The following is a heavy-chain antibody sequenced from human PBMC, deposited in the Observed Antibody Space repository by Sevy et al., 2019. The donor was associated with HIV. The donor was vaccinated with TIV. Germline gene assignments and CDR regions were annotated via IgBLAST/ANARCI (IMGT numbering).Heavy chain of an antibody. D-gene: IGHD3-22*01. CDR2: IYTSGST. Sequence: SETLSLTCTVSGGSISSYYWSWIRQPAGKGLEWIGRIYTSGSTNYNPSLKSRVTMSVDTSKNQFSLKLSSVTAADTDVYYCARDLDTSDFSYYYYYYMDVWGKGTTVTVSS. CDR3: ARDLDTSDFSYYYYYYMDV. CDR1: GGSISSYY. V-gene: IGHV4-4*07. J-gene: IGHJ6*03.